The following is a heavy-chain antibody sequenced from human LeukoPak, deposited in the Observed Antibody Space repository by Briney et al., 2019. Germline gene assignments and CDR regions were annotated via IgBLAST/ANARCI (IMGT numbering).Heavy chain of an antibody. J-gene: IGHJ4*02. Sequence: GGSLRLSCAASGFTFDDNGMSWVRQAPGKGLEWVSGLNWNGGTTGYADSVKGRFTISRDNAKNFLYLQMNSLRAEDTALYYCARESSGYFYWGQGTLVTVSS. V-gene: IGHV3-20*04. D-gene: IGHD3-22*01. CDR3: ARESSGYFY. CDR2: LNWNGGTT. CDR1: GFTFDDNG.